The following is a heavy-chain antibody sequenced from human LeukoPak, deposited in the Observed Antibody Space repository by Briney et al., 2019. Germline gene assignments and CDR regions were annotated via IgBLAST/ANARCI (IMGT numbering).Heavy chain of an antibody. Sequence: SVKVSCKASGGTFSSYAISWVRQAPGQGLEWMGGIIPIFGTANYAQKFQGRVTITADESTSTAYMELSSLRSEDTAVYYCARGELDDSSGYYSPSYFDYWGQGTLVTVSS. CDR1: GGTFSSYA. V-gene: IGHV1-69*13. J-gene: IGHJ4*02. CDR3: ARGELDDSSGYYSPSYFDY. CDR2: IIPIFGTA. D-gene: IGHD3-22*01.